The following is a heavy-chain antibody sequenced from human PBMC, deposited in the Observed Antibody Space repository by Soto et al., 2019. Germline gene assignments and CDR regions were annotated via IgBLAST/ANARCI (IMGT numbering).Heavy chain of an antibody. J-gene: IGHJ6*03. CDR3: ARTYVTDVVVVPASKDYMDV. V-gene: IGHV4-31*03. CDR2: IYYSGST. CDR1: GGSISSGGYY. Sequence: PSETLSLTCTVSGGSISSGGYYWSWIRQHPGKVLAWLGYIYYSGSTYYNPSLKSRVTISVDASKNLFSLKLSSVTAADTAVYYCARTYVTDVVVVPASKDYMDVWGKGTTVTVS. D-gene: IGHD2-2*01.